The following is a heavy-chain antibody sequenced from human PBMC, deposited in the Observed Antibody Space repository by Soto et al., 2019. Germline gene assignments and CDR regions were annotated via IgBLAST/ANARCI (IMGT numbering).Heavy chain of an antibody. D-gene: IGHD6-19*01. CDR1: GLTFNKYW. V-gene: IGHV3-7*03. CDR3: ASVPGSPGYHGLDV. CDR2: IKHDGSEK. Sequence: PGGSLRLSXAASGLTFNKYWMTWVRQAPGKGLEWVATIKHDGSEKSNLDSVEGRFTISRDNARNSLSLQMNSLRVEDTAVYFCASVPGSPGYHGLDVWGQGTTVTVSS. J-gene: IGHJ6*02.